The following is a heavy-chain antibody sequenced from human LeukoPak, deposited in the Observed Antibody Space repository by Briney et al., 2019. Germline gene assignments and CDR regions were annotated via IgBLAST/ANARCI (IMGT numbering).Heavy chain of an antibody. Sequence: ASVKVSCKAPAYTFTSNGISWVRQAPGQGLEWMGWISAYNGNTNYAQKLQGRVTMTTDTSTSTAYMELRSLRSDDTAVYYCARVLGTPPAREWLLGYYYMDVWGKGTTVTVS. V-gene: IGHV1-18*01. CDR2: ISAYNGNT. D-gene: IGHD3-3*01. CDR1: AYTFTSNG. J-gene: IGHJ6*03. CDR3: ARVLGTPPAREWLLGYYYMDV.